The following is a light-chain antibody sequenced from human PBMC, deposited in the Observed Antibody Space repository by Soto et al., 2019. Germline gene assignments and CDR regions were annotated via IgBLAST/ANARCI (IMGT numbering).Light chain of an antibody. CDR2: DDN. Sequence: QSVLTQPASVSGSPGQSITISCTGNSSDVGSYNLVSWYQQHPGKAPKLMIYDDNRRPSGVSDRFSGSKSGNTASLTISGLQAEDEADYYCCSYAGSSTSVFGTGTKLTVL. J-gene: IGLJ1*01. CDR1: SSDVGSYNL. V-gene: IGLV2-23*01. CDR3: CSYAGSSTSV.